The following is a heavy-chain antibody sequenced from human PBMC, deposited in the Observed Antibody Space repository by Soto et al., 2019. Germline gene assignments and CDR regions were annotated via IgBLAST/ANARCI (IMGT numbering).Heavy chain of an antibody. V-gene: IGHV1-18*01. J-gene: IGHJ4*02. Sequence: ASVKVSCKDSRYTFTSHGISWVRQAPGQGLEWMGWISAYNGNTNYAQKLQGRVTMTTDTSTSTAYMELRSLRSDDTAVYYCARDHGPYGDFDYWGQGTLVTVSS. D-gene: IGHD4-17*01. CDR1: RYTFTSHG. CDR3: ARDHGPYGDFDY. CDR2: ISAYNGNT.